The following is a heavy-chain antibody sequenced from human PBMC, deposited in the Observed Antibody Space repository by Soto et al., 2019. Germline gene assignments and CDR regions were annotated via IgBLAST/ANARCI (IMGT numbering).Heavy chain of an antibody. CDR1: GGSISSYY. CDR2: IYYSGST. V-gene: IGHV4-59*08. CDR3: ARHNHITIFGVVIGGFDY. Sequence: SETLSLTCTVSGGSISSYYWSWIRQPPGKGLEWIGYIYYSGSTNYNPSLKSRVTISVDTSKNQFSLKLSSVTAADTAVYYCARHNHITIFGVVIGGFDYWGQGTLVTVSS. D-gene: IGHD3-3*01. J-gene: IGHJ4*02.